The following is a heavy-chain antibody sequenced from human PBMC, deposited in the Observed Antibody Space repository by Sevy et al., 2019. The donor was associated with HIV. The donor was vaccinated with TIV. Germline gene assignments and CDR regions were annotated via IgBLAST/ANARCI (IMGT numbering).Heavy chain of an antibody. V-gene: IGHV4-59*08. CDR2: VYYTGGT. CDR3: AGRNDFDI. J-gene: IGHJ3*02. CDR1: GGSINSDH. Sequence: SETLSLTCTVSGGSINSDHWNWIRQPSGKGLEWIGYVYYTGGTNYNPSLKNRVTISVDRTKNQFSLKLTSVTAADTAVYYCAGRNDFDIWGQGTMATVSS.